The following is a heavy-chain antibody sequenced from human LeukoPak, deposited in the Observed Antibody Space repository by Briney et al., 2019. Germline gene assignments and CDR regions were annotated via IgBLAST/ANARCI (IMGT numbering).Heavy chain of an antibody. V-gene: IGHV4-59*08. Sequence: SETLSLTCSVSGGSISSYYWNWIRQPPGKGLEWIGYIHYSGSTKYNPSLKSRVTISVDTSKNQFSLKLSSVTAADTAVYYCARWYSSGWAFDYWGQGTLVTVSS. CDR2: IHYSGST. CDR3: ARWYSSGWAFDY. J-gene: IGHJ4*02. D-gene: IGHD6-25*01. CDR1: GGSISSYY.